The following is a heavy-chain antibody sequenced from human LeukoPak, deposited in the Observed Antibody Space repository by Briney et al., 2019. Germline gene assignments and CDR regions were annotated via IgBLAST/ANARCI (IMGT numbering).Heavy chain of an antibody. D-gene: IGHD3-22*01. V-gene: IGHV4-31*03. CDR2: IYYSGST. Sequence: PSETLSLTCTVSGGSISSGGYYWSWIRQHPGKGLEWIGYIYYSGSTYYNPSLKSRVTISVDTSKNQFSLKLSSVTAADTAVYYCARLDLYYYDSSGSLDYWGQGTLVTVSS. CDR1: GGSISSGGYY. J-gene: IGHJ4*02. CDR3: ARLDLYYYDSSGSLDY.